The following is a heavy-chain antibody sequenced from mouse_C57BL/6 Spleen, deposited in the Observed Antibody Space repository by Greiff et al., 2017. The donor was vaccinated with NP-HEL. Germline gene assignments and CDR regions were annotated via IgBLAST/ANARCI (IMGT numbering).Heavy chain of an antibody. CDR3: ARSDYGYDRYFDV. CDR2: INPSSGYT. V-gene: IGHV1-7*01. Sequence: QVQLQQSGAELAKPGASVQLSCKASGYTFTSYWMHWVKQRPGQGRDWIGYINPSSGYTKYNQKFKDKATLTADKSSSTAYMQLSSLTYEDSAVYYCARSDYGYDRYFDVWGTGTTVTVSS. D-gene: IGHD2-2*01. CDR1: GYTFTSYW. J-gene: IGHJ1*03.